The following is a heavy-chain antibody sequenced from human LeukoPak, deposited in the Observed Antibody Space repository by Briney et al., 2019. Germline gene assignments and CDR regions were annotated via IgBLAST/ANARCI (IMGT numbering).Heavy chain of an antibody. Sequence: GGSLRLSCAASGFTFSSYGMHWVRQAPGKGLEWVAVIWYDGSNKYYADSVKGRFTISRDNSKSTLYLQMNSLRAEDTAVYYCAKAPVVVVPAPYYFDYWGQGTLVTVSS. D-gene: IGHD2-2*01. V-gene: IGHV3-33*06. CDR3: AKAPVVVVPAPYYFDY. J-gene: IGHJ4*02. CDR1: GFTFSSYG. CDR2: IWYDGSNK.